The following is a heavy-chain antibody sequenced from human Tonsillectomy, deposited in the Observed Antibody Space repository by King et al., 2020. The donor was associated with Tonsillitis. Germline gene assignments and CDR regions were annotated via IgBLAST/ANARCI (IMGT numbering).Heavy chain of an antibody. CDR3: ASFRGLGSKRYYYFDY. Sequence: VQLVESGGGLVKPGGSLRLSCAASGFTFSDYYMSWIRQAPGKGLEWVSYISSSSSYTNYADSVKGRFTISRDNAKNSLYLQMNSLRAEDTAVYYCASFRGLGSKRYYYFDYWGQGTLVTVSS. D-gene: IGHD3-10*01. J-gene: IGHJ4*02. V-gene: IGHV3-11*06. CDR2: ISSSSSYT. CDR1: GFTFSDYY.